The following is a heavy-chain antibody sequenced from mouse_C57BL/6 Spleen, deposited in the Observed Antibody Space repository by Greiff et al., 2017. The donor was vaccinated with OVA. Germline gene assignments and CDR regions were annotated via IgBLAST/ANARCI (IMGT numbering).Heavy chain of an antibody. V-gene: IGHV1-69*01. D-gene: IGHD4-1*01. CDR3: ARSGLGRNFDY. J-gene: IGHJ2*01. CDR1: GYTFTSYW. CDR2: IDPSDSYT. Sequence: VQLQQSGAELVMPGASVKLSCKASGYTFTSYWMHWVKQRPGQGLEWIGEIDPSDSYTNYNQKFKGKSTLTVDKSSSTAYMQLSSLTSEDSAVYYCARSGLGRNFDYWGQGTTLTVSS.